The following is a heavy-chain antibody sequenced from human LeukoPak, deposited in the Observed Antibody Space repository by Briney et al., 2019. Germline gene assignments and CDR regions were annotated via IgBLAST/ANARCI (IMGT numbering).Heavy chain of an antibody. D-gene: IGHD3-10*01. Sequence: GGSLRLSCAAYGFSFSTYGMHWVRQAPGKRLESVAVICYDGSHQYYADSVKGRFTISRDMSNNTLYLQMNNLRVDDTALYYCARDLGLRYGSGAYRFDPWGQGTQVIVSS. CDR3: ARDLGLRYGSGAYRFDP. CDR1: GFSFSTYG. J-gene: IGHJ5*02. V-gene: IGHV3-33*08. CDR2: ICYDGSHQ.